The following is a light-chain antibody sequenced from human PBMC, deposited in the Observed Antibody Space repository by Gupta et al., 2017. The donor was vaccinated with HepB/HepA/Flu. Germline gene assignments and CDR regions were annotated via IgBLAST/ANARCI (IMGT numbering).Light chain of an antibody. J-gene: IGLJ1*01. Sequence: QPVLTQPPSASGTPGQRVAISCSGSSSNVGRDNVYWYRQLPGTAPKLLIYNDDRRPSGVPDRFSGSKSGTSASLAISGLRSGDEADYYCAAWDNSLSAYVFGTGTWVTVL. CDR1: SSNVGRDN. V-gene: IGLV1-47*02. CDR3: AAWDNSLSAYV. CDR2: NDD.